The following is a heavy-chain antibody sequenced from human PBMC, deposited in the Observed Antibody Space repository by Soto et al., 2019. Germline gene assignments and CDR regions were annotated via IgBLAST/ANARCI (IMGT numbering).Heavy chain of an antibody. V-gene: IGHV4-4*07. Sequence: SETLSLTCTVSGGSIGTYYWSWIRLPAGKGLEWIGRIYRSGGTNYNPSVKSRVTMSVDTSKNKFSLKLSSVTAADTAVYYCARARYSGSGWYSMWFDPWGQGTLVTVSS. CDR1: GGSIGTYY. CDR3: ARARYSGSGWYSMWFDP. CDR2: IYRSGGT. J-gene: IGHJ5*02. D-gene: IGHD6-19*01.